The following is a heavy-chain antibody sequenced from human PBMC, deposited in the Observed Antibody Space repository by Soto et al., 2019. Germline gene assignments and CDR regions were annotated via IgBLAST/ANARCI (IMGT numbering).Heavy chain of an antibody. V-gene: IGHV1-18*01. J-gene: IGHJ3*02. CDR3: AREPGAPDDAFES. CDR2: ISAYNGNT. Sequence: ASAKVSCKASGYTFTSYGSSWVRQAPGQGPEWMGWISAYNGNTNYAQKLQGRVTMTTDTSTSTAYMELRSLRSDDTAVYYCAREPGAPDDAFESWGEGRMVTVSS. CDR1: GYTFTSYG. D-gene: IGHD1-26*01.